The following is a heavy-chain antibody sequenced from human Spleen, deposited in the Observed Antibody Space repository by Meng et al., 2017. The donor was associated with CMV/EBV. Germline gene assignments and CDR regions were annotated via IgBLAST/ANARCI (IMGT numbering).Heavy chain of an antibody. CDR2: ITGISSYI. D-gene: IGHD3-22*01. J-gene: IGHJ4*02. V-gene: IGHV3-21*01. CDR3: ARNPDYYDSSGGG. CDR1: GFTFSSYS. Sequence: GESLKISCAASGFTFSSYSMNWVRQAPGKGLEWVSSITGISSYIYYADSVKGRFTISRDNAKNSLYLQMNSLRAEDTAVYYCARNPDYYDSSGGGWGQGTLVTVSS.